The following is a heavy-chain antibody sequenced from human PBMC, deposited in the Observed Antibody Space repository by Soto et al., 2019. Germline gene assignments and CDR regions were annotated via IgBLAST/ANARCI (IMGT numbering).Heavy chain of an antibody. CDR1: GGSISGYY. CDR3: AREVPAHPHYYQYGLDV. V-gene: IGHV4-59*01. CDR2: IFSSGGT. Sequence: SETLSLTCSVSGGSISGYYWSWIRQPPGKGLEWIGHIFSSGGTSYNPSLKSRVTISIDTSKNQFSLKLSSVTAADTAVYYCAREVPAHPHYYQYGLDVWGQGSTVTVSS. J-gene: IGHJ6*02.